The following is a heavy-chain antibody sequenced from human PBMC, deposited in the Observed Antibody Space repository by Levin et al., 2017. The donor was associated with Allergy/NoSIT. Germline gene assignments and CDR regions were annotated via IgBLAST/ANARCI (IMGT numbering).Heavy chain of an antibody. CDR2: INPTDGRT. Sequence: ASVKVSCKASGYMFTTYYMHWVRQAPGQGLEWMGIINPTDGRTNYAPKFQGRVTMTRDTSTNTVYMELSSLTYEDAALYYCATLIGIDWLFPGLDFDYWGQGTLVTVSS. D-gene: IGHD3-9*01. CDR3: ATLIGIDWLFPGLDFDY. CDR1: GYMFTTYY. J-gene: IGHJ4*02. V-gene: IGHV1-46*03.